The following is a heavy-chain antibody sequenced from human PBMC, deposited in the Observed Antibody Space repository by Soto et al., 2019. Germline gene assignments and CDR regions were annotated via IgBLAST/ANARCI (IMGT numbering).Heavy chain of an antibody. CDR3: ASKRLYFYGLDV. V-gene: IGHV3-7*01. CDR1: GFSLSTSW. J-gene: IGHJ6*02. Sequence: EVQLVESGGGLVQPGGSLRRSCTASGFSLSTSWMTWVRQAPGKGLEWVANIMQDGSDKYYVDSVKGRFTISRDNAKNSLYLQMTSLRAEDTAVYYCASKRLYFYGLDVWGQGTTVTVSS. CDR2: IMQDGSDK.